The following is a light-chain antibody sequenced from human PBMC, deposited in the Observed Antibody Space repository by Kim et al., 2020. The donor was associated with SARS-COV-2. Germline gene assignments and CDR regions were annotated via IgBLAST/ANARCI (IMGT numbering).Light chain of an antibody. J-gene: IGKJ1*01. Sequence: DIQMTQSPSTLSASVGDRVTITCRASQSISSWLAWYQEKPGKAPKLLIYDASRLESGVPSRFSGSGSGTEFTLIISNLQPDDFATYYCQQYNSYSWTFGQGTKVDIK. V-gene: IGKV1-5*01. CDR2: DAS. CDR3: QQYNSYSWT. CDR1: QSISSW.